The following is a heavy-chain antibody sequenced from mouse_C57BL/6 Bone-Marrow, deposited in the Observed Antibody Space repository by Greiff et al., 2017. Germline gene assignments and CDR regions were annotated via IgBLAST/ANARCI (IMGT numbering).Heavy chain of an antibody. J-gene: IGHJ3*01. CDR1: GYAFTNYL. Sequence: LQESGAELVRPGTSVKVSCKASGYAFTNYLIEWVKQRPGQGLEWIGVINPGSGGTNYNEKFKGKATLTADKSSSTAYMQLSSLTSEDSAVYFCASPYYYGSSSWFAYWGQGTLVTVSA. CDR3: ASPYYYGSSSWFAY. D-gene: IGHD1-1*01. V-gene: IGHV1-54*01. CDR2: INPGSGGT.